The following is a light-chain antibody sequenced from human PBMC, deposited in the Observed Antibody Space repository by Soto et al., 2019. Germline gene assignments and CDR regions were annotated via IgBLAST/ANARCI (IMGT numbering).Light chain of an antibody. Sequence: IVVTLSPDSMGASLGERATINCRSSRSVLFPSNDKSFVAGYQRKPGQSPKLLINWASTREAVAPHRLRRRGAGTEFTLNINSLQAEDVTTYYYQQFFYFPTFGQGTKVDIK. V-gene: IGKV4-1*01. CDR2: WAS. J-gene: IGKJ1*01. CDR3: QQFFYFPT. CDR1: RSVLFPSNDKSF.